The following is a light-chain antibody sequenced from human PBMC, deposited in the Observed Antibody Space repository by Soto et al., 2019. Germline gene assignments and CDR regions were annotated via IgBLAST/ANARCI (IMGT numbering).Light chain of an antibody. J-gene: IGKJ5*01. CDR1: QSVSSY. CDR2: GAS. CDR3: QQRSKWPIT. V-gene: IGKV3-11*01. Sequence: EIVLTQSPATLSLSPGERATLSCRASQSVSSYLAWYQQKPGQAPRLLIYGASTRATGIPARFSGSGSGTDFTLTISRLEPEDFAVYYCQQRSKWPITFGQGTRLEI.